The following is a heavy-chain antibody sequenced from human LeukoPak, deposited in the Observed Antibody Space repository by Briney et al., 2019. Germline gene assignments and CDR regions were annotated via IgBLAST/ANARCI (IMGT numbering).Heavy chain of an antibody. Sequence: SETLSLTCTVSGGSISSYYWSWIRQPLGKGLEWIGYIYYSGSTDYNPSLKSRVTISVDTSKNQFSLKLSSVTAADTAVYYCARGPTYYFDYWGQGTLVTVSS. CDR2: IYYSGST. V-gene: IGHV4-59*01. CDR3: ARGPTYYFDY. J-gene: IGHJ4*02. CDR1: GGSISSYY.